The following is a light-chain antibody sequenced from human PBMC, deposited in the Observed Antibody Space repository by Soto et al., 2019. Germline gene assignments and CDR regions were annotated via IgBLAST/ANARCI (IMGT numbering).Light chain of an antibody. CDR3: QSADSSGPYWV. J-gene: IGLJ3*02. Sequence: SYELTQPPSVSVSPGQTARITCSGDALPKQYAYWYQQKPGQAPVLVIYKDSERPSGIPERLSASSSGTTVTLTISGVQAEDEADYYCQSADSSGPYWVFGGGTKLTVL. CDR2: KDS. V-gene: IGLV3-25*02. CDR1: ALPKQY.